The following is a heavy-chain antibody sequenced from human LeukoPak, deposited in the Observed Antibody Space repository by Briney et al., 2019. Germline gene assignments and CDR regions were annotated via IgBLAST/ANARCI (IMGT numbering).Heavy chain of an antibody. Sequence: EASVKVSCKASGYTFTGYYMHWVRQAPGQGLEWMGWINPNSGGTNYEQKFQGRVTMTTDASTTTAYMELRSLRSDDTAVYYCARGPIIDIAIIPAADEYYYMDVWGKGTTVTVSS. V-gene: IGHV1-2*02. D-gene: IGHD2-2*01. CDR2: INPNSGGT. CDR1: GYTFTGYY. J-gene: IGHJ6*03. CDR3: ARGPIIDIAIIPAADEYYYMDV.